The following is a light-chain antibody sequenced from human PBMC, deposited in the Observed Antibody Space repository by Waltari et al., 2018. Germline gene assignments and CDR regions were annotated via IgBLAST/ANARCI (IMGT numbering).Light chain of an antibody. CDR2: QDS. J-gene: IGLJ2*01. Sequence: SYELTHPPSVSVSPGQPASITSSGDTFGAQYACWYQQKPGQSPVLVIYQDSKRPSGIPERFSGSNSGNTATLTISGTQAMDEADYYCQAWDSSTVVFGGGTKLTVL. V-gene: IGLV3-1*01. CDR1: TFGAQY. CDR3: QAWDSSTVV.